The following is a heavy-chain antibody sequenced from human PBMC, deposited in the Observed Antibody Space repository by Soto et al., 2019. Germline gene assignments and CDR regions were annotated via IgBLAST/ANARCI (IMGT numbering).Heavy chain of an antibody. Sequence: QVQLVQSGAEVKKPRASVKVSCKASGYTFTSYGISWVRQAPGQGLEWMGWISAYNGNTNYAQKLQGRVTMTTDTSTSTAYMELRSLRSDDTAVYYCAISIYSSGWYVTFDYWGQGTLVTVSS. D-gene: IGHD6-19*01. V-gene: IGHV1-18*04. J-gene: IGHJ4*02. CDR1: GYTFTSYG. CDR3: AISIYSSGWYVTFDY. CDR2: ISAYNGNT.